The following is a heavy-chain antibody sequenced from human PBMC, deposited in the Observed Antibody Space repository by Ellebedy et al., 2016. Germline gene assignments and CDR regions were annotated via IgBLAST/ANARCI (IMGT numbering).Heavy chain of an antibody. J-gene: IGHJ3*02. D-gene: IGHD3-22*01. V-gene: IGHV4-59*08. Sequence: GSLRLSCTVSGGSISSYYWSWIRQPPGKGLEWIGYIYYSGSTNYNPSLKNRVTISVDTSKNQFSLKLSSVIAADTAVYYCARHQTYYYDSSGYQPRDAFDIWGQGTMATVSS. CDR1: GGSISSYY. CDR2: IYYSGST. CDR3: ARHQTYYYDSSGYQPRDAFDI.